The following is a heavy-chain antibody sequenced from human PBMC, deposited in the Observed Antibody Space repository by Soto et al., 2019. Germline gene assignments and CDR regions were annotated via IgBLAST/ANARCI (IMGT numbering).Heavy chain of an antibody. V-gene: IGHV3-7*01. Sequence: EVQLMESGGGLVQTGGSLRLSCAASGFTFSRYGMAWVRQAPGKGLEWVTNINQDVSGKLYVDSVRGRFTISRDNAKNSVYLQMNNLRADDRAVYYSAKIGYKDWDFDYWGQATLVTVSS. J-gene: IGHJ4*02. CDR2: INQDVSGK. CDR1: GFTFSRYG. D-gene: IGHD5-18*01. CDR3: AKIGYKDWDFDY.